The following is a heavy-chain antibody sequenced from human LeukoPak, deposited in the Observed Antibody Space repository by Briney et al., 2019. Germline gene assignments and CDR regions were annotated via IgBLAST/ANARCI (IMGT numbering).Heavy chain of an antibody. Sequence: ASVKVCCKTSEYTFTVYYIHWVRQAPGQGLEWMAWINPNTGGTNYAQKFQGRVTLTRDTSISTAYMELSSLRSDDTAMYYCATAYHMANYSDYWGQGPLLTVSS. CDR3: ATAYHMANYSDY. J-gene: IGHJ4*02. CDR2: INPNTGGT. V-gene: IGHV1-2*02. CDR1: EYTFTVYY. D-gene: IGHD2-21*01.